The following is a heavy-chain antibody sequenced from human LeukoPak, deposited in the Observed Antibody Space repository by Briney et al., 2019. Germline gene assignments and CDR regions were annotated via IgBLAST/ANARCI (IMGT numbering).Heavy chain of an antibody. CDR3: ARLSGAPVRHPIYHFDY. V-gene: IGHV4-38-2*01. CDR1: GYSISSDY. D-gene: IGHD1-26*01. Sequence: SETLSLTCAVSGYSISSDYWGWIRQPPGKGLEWIGNVYHSGSTYKNPSLKSLVSISLDTSNNQFSLKLTSVTAADTAIYYCARLSGAPVRHPIYHFDYWGQGTLVTVSS. CDR2: VYHSGST. J-gene: IGHJ4*02.